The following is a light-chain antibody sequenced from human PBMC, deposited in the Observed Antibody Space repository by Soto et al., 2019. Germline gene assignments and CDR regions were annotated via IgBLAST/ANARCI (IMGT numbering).Light chain of an antibody. CDR3: AAWDDSLNGVV. J-gene: IGLJ2*01. Sequence: QAVVTQPPSASGTPGQRVTISCSGSSSNIGSNTVNWYQQLPGTAPKLLIYSNKQRPSGVPDRFSGSKSGTSASLAISGLQSEDEADYHCAAWDDSLNGVVFGGGTKLTVL. CDR1: SSNIGSNT. CDR2: SNK. V-gene: IGLV1-44*01.